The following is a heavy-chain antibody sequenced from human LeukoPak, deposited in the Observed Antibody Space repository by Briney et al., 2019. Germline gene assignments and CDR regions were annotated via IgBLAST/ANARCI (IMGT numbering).Heavy chain of an antibody. V-gene: IGHV3-30*18. CDR2: ISYDGSNK. CDR3: AKGYSYGYGNDY. CDR1: GFTFSSYG. D-gene: IGHD5-18*01. Sequence: GGSLRLSCAASGFTFSSYGMHWVRQAPGKGLEGVAVISYDGSNKYYADSVKGRFTISRDNSKNTLYLQMNSLRAEDTAVYYCAKGYSYGYGNDYWGQGTLVTVSS. J-gene: IGHJ4*02.